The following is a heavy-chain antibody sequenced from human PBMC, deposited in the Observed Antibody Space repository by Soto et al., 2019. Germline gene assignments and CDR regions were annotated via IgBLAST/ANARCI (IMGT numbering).Heavy chain of an antibody. D-gene: IGHD3-22*01. Sequence: GGSLRLSCVGSGFGFSNAWINWVRQAPGKGLEWVGRIKTNALGGTTDFATPVRGRFAITRDDSRNVAYMQMNSLYTEDTAVYYCTTDSYISVKEVRFDYWCNGTVVTVS. J-gene: IGHJ4*01. CDR3: TTDSYISVKEVRFDY. V-gene: IGHV3-15*07. CDR1: GFGFSNAW. CDR2: IKTNALGGTT.